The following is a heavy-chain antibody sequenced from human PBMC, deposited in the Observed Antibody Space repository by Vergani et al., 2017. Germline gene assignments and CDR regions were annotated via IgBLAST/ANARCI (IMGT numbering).Heavy chain of an antibody. Sequence: EVELVQSGPEVRKPGESLKISCKGSEYSFRNYWIGWVRQMPGKGLEWKGIIYPADSDTRYSPSFQGQVTISADKSISTAFLQWDSLKASDTALYYCARHTTYTDSWGQGTLVTVSS. J-gene: IGHJ4*02. D-gene: IGHD1-1*01. CDR3: ARHTTYTDS. CDR2: IYPADSDT. CDR1: EYSFRNYW. V-gene: IGHV5-51*01.